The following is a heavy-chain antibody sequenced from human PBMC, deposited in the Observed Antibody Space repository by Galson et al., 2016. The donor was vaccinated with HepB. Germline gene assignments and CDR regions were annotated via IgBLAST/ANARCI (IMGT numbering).Heavy chain of an antibody. J-gene: IGHJ6*04. CDR3: AKAFTTADNFYQFGMDV. CDR1: GFTFSNYV. Sequence: SLRLSCAASGFTFSNYVMTWVRQSSGKGLEWVSRIGGPGRSKDYADSVNGRFTIFRDNSKNTLYLQIDSLRSEDTAVYYCAKAFTTADNFYQFGMDVWGKGTTVTVSS. V-gene: IGHV3-23*01. D-gene: IGHD1-1*01. CDR2: IGGPGRSK.